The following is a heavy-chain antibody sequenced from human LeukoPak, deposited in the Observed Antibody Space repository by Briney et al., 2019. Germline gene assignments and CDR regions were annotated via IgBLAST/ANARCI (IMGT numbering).Heavy chain of an antibody. CDR3: ARTGGGYGAYYFDY. J-gene: IGHJ4*02. CDR1: GYTFTSSG. D-gene: IGHD5-12*01. V-gene: IGHV1-18*01. Sequence: ASVKVSCKASGYTFTSSGISWVRQAPGQGLEWMGWISAYNGNTNYAQKLQDRVTLTTDTSTSTAYMELRSLRSDDTAAYYCARTGGGYGAYYFDYWGQGTLVTVSS. CDR2: ISAYNGNT.